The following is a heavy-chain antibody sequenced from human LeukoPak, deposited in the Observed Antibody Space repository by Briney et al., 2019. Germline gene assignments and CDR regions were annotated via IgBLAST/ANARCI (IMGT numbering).Heavy chain of an antibody. Sequence: ASVKVSCRASGYTFTTYGINWVRQAPGQGLEWMAWIKTYNGDTNTAQKFLDRIIMTADKSTGTAYMELRSLRSDDTAVYYCAKDGGQQWLTNYYSYGMDVWGQGTTVIVSS. J-gene: IGHJ6*02. V-gene: IGHV1-18*01. D-gene: IGHD6-19*01. CDR3: AKDGGQQWLTNYYSYGMDV. CDR2: IKTYNGDT. CDR1: GYTFTTYG.